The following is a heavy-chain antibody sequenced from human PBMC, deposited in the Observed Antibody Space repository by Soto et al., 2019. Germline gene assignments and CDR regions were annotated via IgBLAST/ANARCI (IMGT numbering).Heavy chain of an antibody. J-gene: IGHJ6*02. CDR1: GFTFSSYA. D-gene: IGHD3-3*01. Sequence: EVQLLESGGGLVQPGGSLRLSCAASGFTFSSYAMSWVRQAPGKGLEWVSAISGSGCSTYYADSVKGRFTISRDNSKNTLYLQMKGLRADDTAVYYCAKGRPPRRYLTIFGVYRGDGMDVRGQGTTVTVSS. CDR3: AKGRPPRRYLTIFGVYRGDGMDV. V-gene: IGHV3-23*01. CDR2: ISGSGCST.